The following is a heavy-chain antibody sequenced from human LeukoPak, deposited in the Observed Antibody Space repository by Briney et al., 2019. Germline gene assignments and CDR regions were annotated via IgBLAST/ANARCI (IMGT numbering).Heavy chain of an antibody. J-gene: IGHJ4*02. V-gene: IGHV4-59*01. CDR3: VSPPYGDYGGV. D-gene: IGHD4-17*01. CDR1: GGSISSYY. CDR2: IYYSGST. Sequence: SETLSLTCTVSGGSISSYYWSWIRQPPGKGLEWIGYIYYSGSTNYNPSLKSRVTISVDTSKNQFSLKLSSVTAADTAVYYCVSPPYGDYGGVWGQGTLVTVSS.